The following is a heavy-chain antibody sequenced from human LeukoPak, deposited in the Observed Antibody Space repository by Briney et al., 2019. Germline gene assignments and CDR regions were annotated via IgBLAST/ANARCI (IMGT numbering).Heavy chain of an antibody. Sequence: SETLSLTCTVSGGSISSGDYYWSWIRQPPGTGLEWIGYIYYSGSTYYNPSLKSRVTISVDTSKNQFSLKLSSVIAADTAVYYCAREATVTDYYFDYWGQGTLVTVSS. D-gene: IGHD4-17*01. J-gene: IGHJ4*02. CDR2: IYYSGST. CDR1: GGSISSGDYY. V-gene: IGHV4-30-4*01. CDR3: AREATVTDYYFDY.